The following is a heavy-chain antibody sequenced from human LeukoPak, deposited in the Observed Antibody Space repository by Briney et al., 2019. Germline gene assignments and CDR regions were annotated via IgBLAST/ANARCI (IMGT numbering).Heavy chain of an antibody. CDR2: ISGSGGST. Sequence: PGGSLRLSCAASGFTFSSYAMSWVRQAPGKGLEWVSAISGSGGSTYYADSVKGRFTISRDNSKNTLYLQMNSLRAEDTAVYCCAKDSSGWYGEYFQHWGQGTLVTVSS. CDR1: GFTFSSYA. V-gene: IGHV3-23*01. J-gene: IGHJ1*01. D-gene: IGHD6-19*01. CDR3: AKDSSGWYGEYFQH.